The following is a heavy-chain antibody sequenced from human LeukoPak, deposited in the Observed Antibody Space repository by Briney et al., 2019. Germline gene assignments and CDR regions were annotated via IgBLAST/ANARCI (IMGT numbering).Heavy chain of an antibody. CDR1: GGSISGYY. CDR2: IYYSGST. D-gene: IGHD1-26*01. Sequence: SETLSLTCAGSGGSISGYYWSWIRQPPGKGLEWIGYIYYSGSTSYNPSLKSRVIISGDTSKNQFSLKLSSVTAADTAVYYCARGVSGSYCSYFDYWGQGTLVTVSS. CDR3: ARGVSGSYCSYFDY. J-gene: IGHJ4*02. V-gene: IGHV4-59*01.